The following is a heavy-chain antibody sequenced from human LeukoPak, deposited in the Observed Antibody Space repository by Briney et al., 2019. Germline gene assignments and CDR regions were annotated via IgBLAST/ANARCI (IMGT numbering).Heavy chain of an antibody. CDR1: GYSFTSYW. D-gene: IGHD3-22*01. V-gene: IGHV5-51*01. CDR2: IYPVDSDT. J-gene: IGHJ6*02. Sequence: GESLKISCKGSGYSFTSYWIGWVRQMPGKGLEWMGIIYPVDSDTRYSPSFQGQVTISADKSISTAYLQWSSLKASDTAMYYCARHLPYYYDSSGYFNYYGMDVWGQETTVTVSS. CDR3: ARHLPYYYDSSGYFNYYGMDV.